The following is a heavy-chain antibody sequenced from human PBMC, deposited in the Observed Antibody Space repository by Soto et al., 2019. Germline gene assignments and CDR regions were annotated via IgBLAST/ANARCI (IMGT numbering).Heavy chain of an antibody. V-gene: IGHV3-30*01. CDR2: ISYDSSQI. CDR1: GFTFSNNA. D-gene: IGHD3-3*01. Sequence: PVGSLGLSCVGSGFTFSNNAMHWVRQAPGKGLEWVAFISYDSSQIYYADSVKGRFTISRDNPGNTLFLHVNSPRADDTAVYYCATDRVEALSIYQWGQVSLVTVAS. CDR3: ATDRVEALSIYQ. J-gene: IGHJ4*02.